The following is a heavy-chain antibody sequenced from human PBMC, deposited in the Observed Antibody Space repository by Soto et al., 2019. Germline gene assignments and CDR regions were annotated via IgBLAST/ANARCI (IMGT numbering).Heavy chain of an antibody. CDR2: MSSDGNKK. J-gene: IGHJ4*02. D-gene: IGHD2-15*01. CDR1: EFTFKSYG. CDR3: AKDSYRGDIVLTPAPYGNDY. Sequence: QVQLVESGGGVVQAGRSLRLSCVASEFTFKSYGVHWVRQAPGMGLAWVAVMSSDGNKKHYADSVRGRFPISRDNSKNTQYLQMNSLRTEDTAVYYCAKDSYRGDIVLTPAPYGNDYWGQGTLVTVSS. V-gene: IGHV3-30*18.